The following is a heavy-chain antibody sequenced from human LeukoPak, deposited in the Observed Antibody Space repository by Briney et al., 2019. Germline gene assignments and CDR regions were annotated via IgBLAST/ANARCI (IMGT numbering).Heavy chain of an antibody. CDR1: GFTLSSYW. Sequence: PGGSLRLSSAASGFTLSSYWMHWVRQAPGKGLVWVSRIKRDGSTTTYADSVKGRFTASRDNAKNTLNLQMNSLRAEDTAVYYCARGGDYYDSSGYFWRPAEIDYWGQGTLVTVSS. CDR2: IKRDGSTT. V-gene: IGHV3-74*03. CDR3: ARGGDYYDSSGYFWRPAEIDY. D-gene: IGHD3-22*01. J-gene: IGHJ4*02.